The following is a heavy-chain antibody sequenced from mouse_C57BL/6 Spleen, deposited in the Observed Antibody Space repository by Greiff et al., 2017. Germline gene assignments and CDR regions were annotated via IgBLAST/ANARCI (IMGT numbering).Heavy chain of an antibody. V-gene: IGHV1-81*01. D-gene: IGHD2-4*01. CDR1: GYTFTSYG. CDR3: ARGGNYDYDGYFDV. CDR2: IYPRSGNT. Sequence: VQLQQSGAELARPGASVKLSCKASGYTFTSYGISWVKQRTGQGLEWIGEIYPRSGNTYYNEKFKGKATLTADKSSSTAYMELRSLTSEDSAVYFCARGGNYDYDGYFDVWGTGTTVTVSS. J-gene: IGHJ1*03.